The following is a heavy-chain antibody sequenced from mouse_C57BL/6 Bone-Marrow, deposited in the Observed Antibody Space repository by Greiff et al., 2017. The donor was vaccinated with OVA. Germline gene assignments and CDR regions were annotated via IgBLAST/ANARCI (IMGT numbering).Heavy chain of an antibody. CDR3: ARSAYDYDGHWYFDV. CDR2: IHPNSGST. Sequence: QVQLQQPGAELVKPGASVKLSCKASGYTFTSYWMHWVKQRPGQGLEWIGMIHPNSGSTNYNEKFKSKATLTVDKSSSTAYMQLSSLTSEDSAVYYCARSAYDYDGHWYFDVWGTGTTVTVSS. V-gene: IGHV1-64*01. CDR1: GYTFTSYW. D-gene: IGHD2-4*01. J-gene: IGHJ1*03.